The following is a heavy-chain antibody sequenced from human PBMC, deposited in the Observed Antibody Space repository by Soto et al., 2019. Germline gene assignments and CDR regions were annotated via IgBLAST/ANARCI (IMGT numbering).Heavy chain of an antibody. J-gene: IGHJ4*02. CDR1: GFTFSTFA. Sequence: PGGSLRLSCAASGFTFSTFAMSWVRQAPGKGLEWVSTISGSGGATYYADSVKGRFTISRGNSKNTLYLQMNSLRADDTALYYFAKDDSYETSGYFYGGGSDYWGQGTLVTVSS. CDR2: ISGSGGAT. CDR3: AKDDSYETSGYFYGGGSDY. V-gene: IGHV3-23*01. D-gene: IGHD3-22*01.